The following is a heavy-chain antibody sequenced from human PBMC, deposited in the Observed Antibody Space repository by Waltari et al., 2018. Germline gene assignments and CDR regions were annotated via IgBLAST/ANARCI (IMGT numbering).Heavy chain of an antibody. V-gene: IGHV4-38-2*01. CDR2: IYHSGSA. J-gene: IGHJ4*02. CDR1: GYSITTGYY. D-gene: IGHD2-8*01. CDR3: ARVSGVYYFDY. Sequence: QVQLQESGPGLVKPSETLSLTCGVSGYSITTGYYWGWIRQPPGKGLEWIGSIYHSGSAYSNPSAKSRVSMSVDTSKNHFSLKVTSVTAADTAIYFCARVSGVYYFDYWGQGNLVTVS.